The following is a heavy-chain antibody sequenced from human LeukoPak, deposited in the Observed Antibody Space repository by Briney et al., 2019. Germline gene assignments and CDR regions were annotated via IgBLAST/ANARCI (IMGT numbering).Heavy chain of an antibody. CDR2: IIPIFGTA. D-gene: IGHD4-23*01. J-gene: IGHJ3*02. Sequence: GASVKVSCKVSGYTLTELSMHWVRQAPGQGLEWMGGIIPIFGTANYAQKFQGRVTITTDESTSTAYMELSSLRSEDTAVYYCARVSLYGGNPRAFDAFDIWGQGTMVTVSS. CDR1: GYTLTELS. V-gene: IGHV1-69*05. CDR3: ARVSLYGGNPRAFDAFDI.